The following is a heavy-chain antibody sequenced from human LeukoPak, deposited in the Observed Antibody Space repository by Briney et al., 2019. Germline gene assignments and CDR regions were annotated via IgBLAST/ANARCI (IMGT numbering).Heavy chain of an antibody. Sequence: ASVKVSCKASGYTFTIYGISWVRQAPGQGLEWMGWISAYNGNTNYAQKLQGRVTMTTDTSTSTAYMELRSLRSDDTAVYYCAKGWELVSPGDYYYYGMDVWGQGTTVTVSS. V-gene: IGHV1-18*01. J-gene: IGHJ6*02. CDR2: ISAYNGNT. D-gene: IGHD1-26*01. CDR1: GYTFTIYG. CDR3: AKGWELVSPGDYYYYGMDV.